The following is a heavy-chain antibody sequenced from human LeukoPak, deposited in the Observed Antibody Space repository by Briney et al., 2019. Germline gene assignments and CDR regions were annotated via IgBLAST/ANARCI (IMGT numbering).Heavy chain of an antibody. Sequence: PPAWVKVSCKASGGTFTSYAISWVRQAPGQGLEWMGGIIPIFGTANYAQKFQGRVTITADESTSTAYMELSSLRSEDTAVYYCARETGEQQLVHEMGFDASDIWGQGTMVTVSS. J-gene: IGHJ3*02. V-gene: IGHV1-69*01. D-gene: IGHD6-13*01. CDR1: GGTFTSYA. CDR2: IIPIFGTA. CDR3: ARETGEQQLVHEMGFDASDI.